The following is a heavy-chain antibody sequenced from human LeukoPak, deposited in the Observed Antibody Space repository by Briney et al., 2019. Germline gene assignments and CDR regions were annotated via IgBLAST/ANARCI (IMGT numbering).Heavy chain of an antibody. J-gene: IGHJ4*02. CDR3: ARADYYGSGSYYGY. CDR1: GGSFSGYY. Sequence: PSETLSLTCAVYGGSFSGYYWSWIRQPPGRGLEWIGEINHSGSTNYNPSLRSRVTISVDTSKNQCSLKLSSVTAAETAVYYCARADYYGSGSYYGYWGQGTLVTVSS. D-gene: IGHD3-10*01. V-gene: IGHV4-34*01. CDR2: INHSGST.